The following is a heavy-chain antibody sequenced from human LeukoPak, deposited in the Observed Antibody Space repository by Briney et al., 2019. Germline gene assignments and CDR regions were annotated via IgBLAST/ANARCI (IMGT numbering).Heavy chain of an antibody. V-gene: IGHV3-30-3*01. CDR3: ARGRQQLVHGDDTFDI. D-gene: IGHD6-13*01. Sequence: GGSLRLSCAASGFTFSSYAVHWVRQAPGKGLEWVAVISYDGNNKYYADSVKGRFTISRDNSKNTLHLQMNSLRAEDTAVYYCARGRQQLVHGDDTFDIWGQGTMVTVSS. J-gene: IGHJ3*02. CDR2: ISYDGNNK. CDR1: GFTFSSYA.